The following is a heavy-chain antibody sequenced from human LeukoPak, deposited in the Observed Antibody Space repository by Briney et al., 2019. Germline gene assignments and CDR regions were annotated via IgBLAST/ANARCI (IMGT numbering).Heavy chain of an antibody. CDR2: INWNGGST. CDR1: GFSFDDYG. D-gene: IGHD3-22*01. CDR3: ARDLKYYYDSSGYYTSQGYFDL. Sequence: GGSLRLSCAASGFSFDDYGMSWVRHAPGKGLEWVSGINWNGGSTDYVDSVKGRFTISRDNAKNSLYLQMNSLRAEDTALYHCARDLKYYYDSSGYYTSQGYFDLWGRGTLVSVSS. J-gene: IGHJ2*01. V-gene: IGHV3-20*01.